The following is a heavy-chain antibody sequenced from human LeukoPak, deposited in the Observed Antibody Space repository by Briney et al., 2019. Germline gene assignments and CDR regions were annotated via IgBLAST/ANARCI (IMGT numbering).Heavy chain of an antibody. J-gene: IGHJ4*02. D-gene: IGHD6-13*01. CDR1: GYSFTSYW. CDR2: IYPGDSDT. Sequence: GESLKISCKGSGYSFTSYWIGWVRQMPGKGLEWMGIIYPGDSDTRYSPSFQGQVTISADKSISTAYLQWSSLKASDTAMYYCARGRVYSSSWPPRPYYFDYWGQGTLVTVSS. CDR3: ARGRVYSSSWPPRPYYFDY. V-gene: IGHV5-51*01.